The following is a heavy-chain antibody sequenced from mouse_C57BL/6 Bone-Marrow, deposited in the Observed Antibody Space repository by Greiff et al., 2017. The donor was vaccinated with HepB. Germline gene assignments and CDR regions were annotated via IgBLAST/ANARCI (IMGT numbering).Heavy chain of an antibody. J-gene: IGHJ2*01. D-gene: IGHD2-5*01. CDR3: ARRKAYYSNYGYFDY. CDR1: GFTFSSYA. V-gene: IGHV5-4*03. CDR2: ISDGGSYT. Sequence: EVNLAESGGGLVKPGGSLKLSCAASGFTFSSYAMSWVRQTPEKRLEWVATISDGGSYTYYPDNVKGRFTISRDNAKNNLYLQMSHLKSEDTAMYYCARRKAYYSNYGYFDYWGQGTTLTVSS.